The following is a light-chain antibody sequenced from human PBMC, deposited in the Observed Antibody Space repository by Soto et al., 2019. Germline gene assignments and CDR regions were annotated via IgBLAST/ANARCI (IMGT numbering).Light chain of an antibody. CDR3: QQLHSYPIT. J-gene: IGKJ5*01. CDR2: VAS. V-gene: IGKV1-9*01. Sequence: EIQLTQSPSFLSASVGDRVSITCRASQDISSFLAWYQQKPGKAPNLLIYVASTLQSGVPSRFSGSGSGTEFTLTISSLQPDDFATYFCQQLHSYPITFGQGTRLEI. CDR1: QDISSF.